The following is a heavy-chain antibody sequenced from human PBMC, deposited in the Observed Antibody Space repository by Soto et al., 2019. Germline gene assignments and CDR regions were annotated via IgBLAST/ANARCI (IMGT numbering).Heavy chain of an antibody. J-gene: IGHJ4*02. CDR2: IYYSGST. V-gene: IGHV4-31*03. D-gene: IGHD3-22*01. CDR1: GGSISSGGYY. CDR3: ARSYHDSSGYDFDY. Sequence: PSETLSLTCTVSGGSISSGGYYWSRIRQHPGKGLEWIGYIYYSGSTYYNPSLKSRVTISVDTSKNQFSLKLSSVTAADTAVYYCARSYHDSSGYDFDYWGQGTLVTVSS.